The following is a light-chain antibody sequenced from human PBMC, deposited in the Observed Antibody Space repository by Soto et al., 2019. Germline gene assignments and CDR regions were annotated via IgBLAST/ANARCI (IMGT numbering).Light chain of an antibody. CDR2: GAF. Sequence: EIVMTQSPATLSVSPGEGATLSCRASQTVGSRLAWYQQKPGQAPRLLIYGAFTRVTGVPARFSGSGSGTEFTLTISSLQSEDFAVYYCQEYINWPVYTFGQGTKLEIK. V-gene: IGKV3-15*01. CDR3: QEYINWPVYT. J-gene: IGKJ2*01. CDR1: QTVGSR.